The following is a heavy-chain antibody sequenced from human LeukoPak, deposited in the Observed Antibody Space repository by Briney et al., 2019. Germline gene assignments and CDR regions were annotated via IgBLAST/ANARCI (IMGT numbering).Heavy chain of an antibody. J-gene: IGHJ4*02. CDR2: INPNSGGT. V-gene: IGHV1-2*02. D-gene: IGHD3-16*02. CDR1: GYTFTGYY. Sequence: ASVKVSCKASGYTFTGYYMHWVRQAPGQGLEWMGWINPNSGGTNYAQKFQGRVTMTRDTSISTAYMELSRLRSDDTAVYYCARVPDYDYVWGSYRYMEYYFDYWGQGTLVTVSS. CDR3: ARVPDYDYVWGSYRYMEYYFDY.